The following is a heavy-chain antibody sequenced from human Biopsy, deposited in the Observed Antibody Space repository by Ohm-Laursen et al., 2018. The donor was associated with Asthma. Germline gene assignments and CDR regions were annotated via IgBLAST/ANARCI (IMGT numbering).Heavy chain of an antibody. V-gene: IGHV4-31*03. CDR1: GGSINIGDYY. CDR2: IYYSAST. D-gene: IGHD4-17*01. Sequence: TLSLTCTVSGGSINIGDYYWSWIRQHPGKGLEWIGYIYYSASTYYNPSLKSRVSILIDTSKNQFSLRLSSVTAADTAVYYCARTTYGDDGFDPWGQGTLVTVSS. CDR3: ARTTYGDDGFDP. J-gene: IGHJ5*02.